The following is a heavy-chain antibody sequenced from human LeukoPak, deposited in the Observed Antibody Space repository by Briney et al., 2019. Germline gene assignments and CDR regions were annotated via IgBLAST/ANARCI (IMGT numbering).Heavy chain of an antibody. Sequence: GRSLRLSCAASGFTFSSYAMHWVRQAPGKGLEWVAVISYDGSNKYYADSVKGRFTISRDNSKNTLYLQMNSLRAEDTAAYYCARREDIVVVPAAMGGGFDYWGQGTLVTVSS. J-gene: IGHJ4*02. CDR3: ARREDIVVVPAAMGGGFDY. V-gene: IGHV3-30-3*01. CDR1: GFTFSSYA. CDR2: ISYDGSNK. D-gene: IGHD2-2*01.